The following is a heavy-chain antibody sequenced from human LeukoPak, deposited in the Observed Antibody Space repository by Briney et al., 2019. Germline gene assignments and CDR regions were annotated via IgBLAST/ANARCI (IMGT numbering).Heavy chain of an antibody. D-gene: IGHD2-2*02. J-gene: IGHJ6*03. CDR1: GYTFTSYY. CDR2: INPSGGST. CDR3: ASRDIVVVPAAIGATYYYMDV. V-gene: IGHV1-46*01. Sequence: ASVKVSCKASGYTFTSYYMHWVRQAPGQGLEWMGIINPSGGSTSYAQKFQGRVTMTRDTSTSTVYMELSSLRSEDTAVYYCASRDIVVVPAAIGATYYYMDVWGKGTTVTVSS.